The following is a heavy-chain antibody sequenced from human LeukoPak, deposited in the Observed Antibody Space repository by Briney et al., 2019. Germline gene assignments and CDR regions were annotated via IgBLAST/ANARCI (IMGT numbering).Heavy chain of an antibody. CDR3: ARDMGAAGASDY. CDR2: ISSSSSYT. CDR1: GFTFSPYA. Sequence: GGSLRLSCAASGFTFSPYAMSWVRQAPGKGLEWVSYISSSSSYTKYADSVKGRFTISRDNAKNSLFLQMNSLRAEDTAVYYCARDMGAAGASDYWGQGTLVTVSA. J-gene: IGHJ4*02. V-gene: IGHV3-11*05. D-gene: IGHD6-13*01.